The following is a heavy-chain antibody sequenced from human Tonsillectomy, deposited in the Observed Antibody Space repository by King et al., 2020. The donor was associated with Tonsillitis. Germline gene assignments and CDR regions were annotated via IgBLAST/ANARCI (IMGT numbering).Heavy chain of an antibody. Sequence: VQLVESGGGVVQPGRSLRLSCAASEFTFSSYAMHWVRQAPGKGLEWVAVLSYDGSNKYYADSVKGRFTISRDNSKNTLYLQMNSLRAEDTAVYYCAREGLVQYYYYGMDVWGQGTTVTVSS. V-gene: IGHV3-30-3*01. CDR1: EFTFSSYA. CDR2: LSYDGSNK. CDR3: AREGLVQYYYYGMDV. D-gene: IGHD6-19*01. J-gene: IGHJ6*02.